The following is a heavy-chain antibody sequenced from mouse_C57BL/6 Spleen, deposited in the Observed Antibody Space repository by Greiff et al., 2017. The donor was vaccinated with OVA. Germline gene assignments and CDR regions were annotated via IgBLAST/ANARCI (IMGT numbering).Heavy chain of an antibody. D-gene: IGHD1-1*01. J-gene: IGHJ2*01. CDR1: GYTFTSYW. Sequence: QVQLQQPGTELVKPGASVKLSCKASGYTFTSYWMHWVKQRPGQGLEWIGNINPSNGGTNYNEKFKSKATLTVDKSSSTAYRQLSSLTSEDSAVYYCARSGTTTTVVFDYWGQGTTLTVSS. V-gene: IGHV1-53*01. CDR2: INPSNGGT. CDR3: ARSGTTTTVVFDY.